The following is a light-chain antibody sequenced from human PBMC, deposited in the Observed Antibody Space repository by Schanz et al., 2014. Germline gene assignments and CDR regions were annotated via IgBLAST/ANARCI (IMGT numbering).Light chain of an antibody. Sequence: QSALTQPASVSGSPGQSITISCTGTSSDVGGYNYVSWYQQHPGKAPKLMIYDVSNRPSGVSNRFSGSKSGKTASLPISGIQAEDEDDYYCSSNTGSSTWVFGGGTKLTVL. V-gene: IGLV2-14*01. CDR2: DVS. CDR1: SSDVGGYNY. J-gene: IGLJ3*02. CDR3: SSNTGSSTWV.